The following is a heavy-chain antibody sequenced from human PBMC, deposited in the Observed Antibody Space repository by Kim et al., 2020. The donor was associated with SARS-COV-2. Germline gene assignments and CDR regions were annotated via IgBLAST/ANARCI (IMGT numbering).Heavy chain of an antibody. Sequence: ATKFQGRVTITADEATSTAYMELSSLRSEDTAVYYCGSAFLPLQNGAFDPWGQGTLVTVSS. D-gene: IGHD1-1*01. V-gene: IGHV1-69*01. CDR3: GSAFLPLQNGAFDP. J-gene: IGHJ5*01.